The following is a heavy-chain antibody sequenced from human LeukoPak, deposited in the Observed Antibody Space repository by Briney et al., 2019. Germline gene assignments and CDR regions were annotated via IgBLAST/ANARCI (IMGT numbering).Heavy chain of an antibody. V-gene: IGHV3-53*01. Sequence: GGSLRLSCAVSGFAVNSNFMSWVRQAPGKGLEWVSLMSSGGVTYYADSVKGRFTISRDDSENTLSLQMDNLRAEDTAIYYCATSRGALWGQGTQVTVSS. D-gene: IGHD1-26*01. CDR1: GFAVNSNF. CDR2: MSSGGVT. CDR3: ATSRGAL. J-gene: IGHJ4*02.